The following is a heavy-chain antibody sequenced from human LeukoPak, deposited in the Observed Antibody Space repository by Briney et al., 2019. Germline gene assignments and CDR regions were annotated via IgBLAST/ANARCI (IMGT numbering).Heavy chain of an antibody. Sequence: KSSETLPLTCTVSGGSISSGDYYWSWIRQPPGKGLEWIGYIYYSGSTYYNPSLKSRVTISVDTSKNQFSLKLSSVTAADTAVYYCARGGYDILTGYRPLDYWGQGTLVTVSS. CDR2: IYYSGST. CDR1: GGSISSGDYY. J-gene: IGHJ4*02. CDR3: ARGGYDILTGYRPLDY. D-gene: IGHD3-9*01. V-gene: IGHV4-30-4*01.